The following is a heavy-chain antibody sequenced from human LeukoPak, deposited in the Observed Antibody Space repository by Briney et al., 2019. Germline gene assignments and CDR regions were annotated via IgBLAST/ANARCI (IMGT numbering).Heavy chain of an antibody. CDR2: INPNSGGT. V-gene: IGHV1-2*02. D-gene: IGHD3-10*01. J-gene: IGHJ3*02. CDR3: ATNSRVRGVPRI. CDR1: GYTFTGYY. Sequence: GASVKVSCKASGYTFTGYYIHWVRQAPGQGLEWMGWINPNSGGTNYAQKFRGRVTMTRDTSISTAYMELSRLRSDDTAVYYCATNSRVRGVPRIWGQGTMVTVSS.